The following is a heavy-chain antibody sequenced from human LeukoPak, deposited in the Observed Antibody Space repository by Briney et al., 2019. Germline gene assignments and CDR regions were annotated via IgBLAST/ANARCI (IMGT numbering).Heavy chain of an antibody. D-gene: IGHD3-10*01. CDR1: GGSFSGYY. J-gene: IGHJ3*02. Sequence: SETLSLTCAVYGGSFSGYYWSWIRQPPGKGLEWIGEINHSGSTNYNPSLKSRVTISVDTSKNQFSLKLSSVTAADTAVYYCARDSGGDRQWFIWGQGTMVTVSS. V-gene: IGHV4-34*01. CDR2: INHSGST. CDR3: ARDSGGDRQWFI.